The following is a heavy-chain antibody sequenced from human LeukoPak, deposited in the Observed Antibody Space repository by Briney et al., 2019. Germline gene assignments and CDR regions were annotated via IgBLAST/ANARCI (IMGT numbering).Heavy chain of an antibody. J-gene: IGHJ6*03. V-gene: IGHV3-23*01. D-gene: IGHD3-3*01. CDR3: AKAPAYDFWSGYYGDYYYYYYMDV. CDR2: ISGSGGST. Sequence: PGGSLRLSCAASGFTFSSYAMSWVRQAPGKGLEWVSAISGSGGSTYYADSVKGRFTISRDNSKNTLYLQMNSLRAEDTAVYYCAKAPAYDFWSGYYGDYYYYYYMDVWGKGTTVTVSS. CDR1: GFTFSSYA.